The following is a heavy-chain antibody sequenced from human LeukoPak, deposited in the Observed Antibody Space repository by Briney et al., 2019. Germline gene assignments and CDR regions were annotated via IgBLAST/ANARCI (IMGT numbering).Heavy chain of an antibody. CDR3: ARGRMPVPGEYELQPPLW. D-gene: IGHD1-1*01. J-gene: IGHJ4*02. V-gene: IGHV4-34*01. CDR2: INHSGTT. CDR1: GWSFSGYY. Sequence: SETLSLTCAVYGWSFSGYYWSWIRQPPGKGLEWIGEINHSGTTTYNPSLKSRVTISVDTSKNQFSLRLSSVTAADTAMYYCARGRMPVPGEYELQPPLWWGQGTLVTVSS.